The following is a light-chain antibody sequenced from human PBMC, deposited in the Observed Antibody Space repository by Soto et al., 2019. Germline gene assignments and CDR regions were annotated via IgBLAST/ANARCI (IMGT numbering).Light chain of an antibody. J-gene: IGKJ1*01. Sequence: IVMPQSPDTLSVSPWESATLSCRASQSVSSNLAWYQQKPGQAPRLLIYGASTRATGVPARFSGSGSGTEFTLTISSLQSEDFAVYYCQQYNIWPRTFGQGTKVDI. V-gene: IGKV3-15*01. CDR1: QSVSSN. CDR2: GAS. CDR3: QQYNIWPRT.